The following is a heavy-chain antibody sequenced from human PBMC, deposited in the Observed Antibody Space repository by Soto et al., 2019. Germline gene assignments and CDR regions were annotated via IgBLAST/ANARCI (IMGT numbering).Heavy chain of an antibody. CDR2: IKQDGSEK. Sequence: GGSLRLSCAASGFTFSSYWMSWVRQAPGKGLEWVANIKQDGSEKYYVDSVKGRFTISREXAKNSLYLQMNSLRAEDTAVYYCARDPLTVATIEFDYWGQGTMVTVSS. CDR3: ARDPLTVATIEFDY. CDR1: GFTFSSYW. J-gene: IGHJ4*02. V-gene: IGHV3-7*01. D-gene: IGHD5-12*01.